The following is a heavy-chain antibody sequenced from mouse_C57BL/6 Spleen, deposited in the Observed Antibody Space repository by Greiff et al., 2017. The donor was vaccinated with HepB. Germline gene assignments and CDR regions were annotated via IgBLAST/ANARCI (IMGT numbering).Heavy chain of an antibody. J-gene: IGHJ4*01. V-gene: IGHV5-4*01. CDR3: ARDGDYGAMDY. CDR1: GFTFSSYA. D-gene: IGHD1-1*02. CDR2: ISDGGSYT. Sequence: DVHLVESGGGLVKPGGSLKLSCAASGFTFSSYAMSWVRQTPEKRLEWVATISDGGSYTYYPDNVKGRFTISRDNAKNNLYLQMSHLKSEDTAMYYCARDGDYGAMDYWGQGTSVTVSS.